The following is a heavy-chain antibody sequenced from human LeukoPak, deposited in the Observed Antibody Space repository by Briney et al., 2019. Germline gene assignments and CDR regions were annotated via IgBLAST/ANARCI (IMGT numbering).Heavy chain of an antibody. Sequence: SETPSLTCTVSGGSISSSGYSWGWIRQPPGKGLEWIGNINYSGSTYYNPSLKSRVTIFVDTSKNQFSLKVTYVTAADTAVYFCARRVTGDLRRFDYWGQGTLVTVSS. D-gene: IGHD7-27*01. J-gene: IGHJ4*02. CDR2: INYSGST. CDR1: GGSISSSGYS. V-gene: IGHV4-39*01. CDR3: ARRVTGDLRRFDY.